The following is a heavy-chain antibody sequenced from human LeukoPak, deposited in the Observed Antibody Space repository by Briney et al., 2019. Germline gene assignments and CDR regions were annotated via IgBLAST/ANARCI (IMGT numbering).Heavy chain of an antibody. V-gene: IGHV1-69*06. J-gene: IGHJ3*02. CDR2: IIPIFGTV. CDR3: ARGPRYDAFDI. Sequence: ASVKVSCKASGGTISSYAISWVRQAPGQGLEWMGGIIPIFGTVNYAQMFQGRVTITADKSTSTAYMELSSLRSEDTAVYYCARGPRYDAFDIWGQGTMVAVSS. CDR1: GGTISSYA.